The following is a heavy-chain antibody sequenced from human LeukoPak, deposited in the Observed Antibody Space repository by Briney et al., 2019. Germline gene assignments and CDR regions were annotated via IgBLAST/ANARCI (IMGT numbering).Heavy chain of an antibody. V-gene: IGHV3-23*01. CDR1: GFTFSSYA. CDR2: ISGSGGST. D-gene: IGHD2-21*02. J-gene: IGHJ3*02. CDR3: ARDGPLAYCGGDCYNAFDI. Sequence: GGSLRLSCAASGFTFSSYAMSWVRQAPGKGLEWVSAISGSGGSTYYADSVKGRFTISRDNAKNTLYLQMNSLRAEDTAVYYCARDGPLAYCGGDCYNAFDIWGQGTMVTVSS.